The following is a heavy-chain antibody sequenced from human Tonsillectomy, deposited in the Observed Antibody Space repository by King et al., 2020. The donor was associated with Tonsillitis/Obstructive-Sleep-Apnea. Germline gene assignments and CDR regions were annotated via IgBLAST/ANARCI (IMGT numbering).Heavy chain of an antibody. D-gene: IGHD4-17*01. V-gene: IGHV3-49*04. Sequence: VQLVESGGGLVQPGRSLRLSCTASGFTFGDYAMSWVRQAPGKGLEWGGFIRSKAYGGTTEYAASVKGRFTISRDDSNSIAQLQRNSLKTEATAVYYCSRGGIGHPDYGDYPYFFDYWGQGALVTVSS. CDR2: IRSKAYGGTT. CDR1: GFTFGDYA. J-gene: IGHJ4*02. CDR3: SRGGIGHPDYGDYPYFFDY.